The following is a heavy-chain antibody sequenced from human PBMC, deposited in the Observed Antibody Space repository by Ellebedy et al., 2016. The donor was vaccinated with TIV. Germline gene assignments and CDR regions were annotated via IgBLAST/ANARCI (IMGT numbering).Heavy chain of an antibody. V-gene: IGHV3-9*01. CDR3: AKDKMMGYYYYGMDV. Sequence: GGSLRLSCAASGFTFDDYAMHWVRQAPGKGLEWVSGISWNSGSLGYADSVKGRFTISRDNAKNSLYLEMNNLRAEDTALYYCAKDKMMGYYYYGMDVWGQGTTVTVSS. D-gene: IGHD3-16*01. J-gene: IGHJ6*02. CDR2: ISWNSGSL. CDR1: GFTFDDYA.